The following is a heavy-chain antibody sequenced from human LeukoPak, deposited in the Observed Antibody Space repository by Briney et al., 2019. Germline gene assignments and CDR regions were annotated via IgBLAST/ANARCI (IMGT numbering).Heavy chain of an antibody. Sequence: GGSLRLSCAASGFAFGNFWMHWVRQAPGKGLVWVSGVNSDGSSTSYADSVRGRFTISRDNAKNTLYLQMNSLRAEDTAVYYCARGGYGAQMGWGQGRLVTVSS. CDR3: ARGGYGAQMG. V-gene: IGHV3-74*01. CDR2: VNSDGSST. CDR1: GFAFGNFW. D-gene: IGHD4/OR15-4a*01. J-gene: IGHJ4*02.